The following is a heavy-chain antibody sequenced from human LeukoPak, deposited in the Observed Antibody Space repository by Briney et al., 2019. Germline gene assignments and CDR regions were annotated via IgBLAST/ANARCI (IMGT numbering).Heavy chain of an antibody. J-gene: IGHJ5*02. CDR2: IYHSGST. CDR1: GYSISSGYY. D-gene: IGHD3-10*01. V-gene: IGHV4-38-2*02. Sequence: SETLSLTCTVSGYSISSGYYWGWIRQPPGKGLEWIGSIYHSGSTYYNPSLKSRVTISVDTSKNQFSLKLSSVTAADTAVYYCARDPLSGSYPFDPWGQGTLVTVSS. CDR3: ARDPLSGSYPFDP.